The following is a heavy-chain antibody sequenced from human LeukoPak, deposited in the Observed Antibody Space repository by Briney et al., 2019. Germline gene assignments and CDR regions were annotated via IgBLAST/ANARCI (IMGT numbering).Heavy chain of an antibody. CDR2: ITPSDGST. Sequence: ASVKVSCKASGYIFSDHHMHWVRQAPGQGLEWMGKITPSDGSTTYAQKFQDRVTMTRDTSTSTAYMELRSLRSDDTAVYYCARYPLSYSNNWHYYFDYWGQGTLLTVSS. V-gene: IGHV1-46*01. D-gene: IGHD1-1*01. J-gene: IGHJ4*02. CDR1: GYIFSDHH. CDR3: ARYPLSYSNNWHYYFDY.